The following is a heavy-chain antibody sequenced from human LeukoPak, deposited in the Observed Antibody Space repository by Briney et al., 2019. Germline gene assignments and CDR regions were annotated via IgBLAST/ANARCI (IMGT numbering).Heavy chain of an antibody. V-gene: IGHV1-18*01. J-gene: IGHJ4*02. CDR1: GYTFTSYG. CDR2: ISAYNVNT. Sequence: ASVKVSCKASGYTFTSYGISWVRQAPGQRLEWMGWISAYNVNTNYAQKLQGRVTMTTDTSTSTAYTELRSLRSDDTAAYYRARVGMRGFDYWGQGTLVTVSS. CDR3: ARVGMRGFDY. D-gene: IGHD3-10*01.